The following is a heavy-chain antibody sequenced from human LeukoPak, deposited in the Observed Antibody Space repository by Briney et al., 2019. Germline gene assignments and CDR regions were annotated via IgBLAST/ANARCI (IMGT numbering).Heavy chain of an antibody. J-gene: IGHJ4*02. V-gene: IGHV3-7*03. CDR1: GFTFSSYW. D-gene: IGHD2-8*01. CDR2: IKQDGSEK. Sequence: GGSLRLSCAASGFTFSSYWMSWVRQAPGKGLEWVANIKQDGSEKYYVDSVKGRFTISRDNAKNSLYLQMNSLRAEDTALYYCARSGVGYCTNGVCFVDYWGQGTLVTVSS. CDR3: ARSGVGYCTNGVCFVDY.